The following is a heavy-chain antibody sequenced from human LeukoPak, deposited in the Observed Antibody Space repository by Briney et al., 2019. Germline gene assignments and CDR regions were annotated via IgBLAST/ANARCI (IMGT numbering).Heavy chain of an antibody. J-gene: IGHJ5*02. CDR3: AREKEGGYSYGKLFDP. CDR2: IYHSGST. Sequence: SETLSLTCIVSGYSISSGYYWGWIRQPPGKGLEWIGSIYHSGSTYYYPSLKSRVTISVDTSKNQFSLKLSSVTAADTAVYYCAREKEGGYSYGKLFDPWGQGTLVTVSS. D-gene: IGHD5-18*01. V-gene: IGHV4-38-2*02. CDR1: GYSISSGYY.